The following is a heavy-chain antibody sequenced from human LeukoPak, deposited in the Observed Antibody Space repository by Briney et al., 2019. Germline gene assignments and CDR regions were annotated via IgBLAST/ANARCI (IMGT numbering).Heavy chain of an antibody. Sequence: GGSLRLSCAASGFTVSNIYMSWVRQAPGKGLEWVSVSYSDGRTYYADSVKGRFTISRDNSKNTLYLQMNSLRVEDTAVYYCANLNLIPGEDYFDYWGQGTLVSVSS. J-gene: IGHJ4*02. V-gene: IGHV3-66*01. CDR1: GFTVSNIY. D-gene: IGHD2-21*01. CDR3: ANLNLIPGEDYFDY. CDR2: SYSDGRT.